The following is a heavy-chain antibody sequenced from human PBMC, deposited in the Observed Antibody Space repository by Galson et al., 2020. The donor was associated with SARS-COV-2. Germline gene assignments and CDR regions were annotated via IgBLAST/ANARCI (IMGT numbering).Heavy chain of an antibody. CDR3: ATHSSSWSPDAYYYYGMDV. CDR2: ISWNSGSI. V-gene: IGHV3-9*01. Sequence: GGSLRLSCAASGFTFDDYAMHWVRQAPGKGLEWVSGISWNSGSIGYADSVKGRFTISRDNAKNSLYLQMNSLRAEDTALYYCATHSSSWSPDAYYYYGMDVWGQGTTVTVSS. CDR1: GFTFDDYA. J-gene: IGHJ6*02. D-gene: IGHD6-13*01.